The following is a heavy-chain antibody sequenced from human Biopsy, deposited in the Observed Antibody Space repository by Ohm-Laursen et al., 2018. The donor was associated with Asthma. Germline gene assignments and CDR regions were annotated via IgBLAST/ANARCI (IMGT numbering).Heavy chain of an antibody. D-gene: IGHD6-19*01. V-gene: IGHV3-53*01. J-gene: IGHJ4*02. CDR2: IYSGGTS. CDR1: GFTVSRDH. Sequence: SLRLPCAASGFTVSRDHMFWVRQTPGKGLEWVSVIYSGGTSHTADSVRGRFTISRGFSKNTLHLQMHSLRVEDTAVYYCARGDSSGWSHYYFDYWGQGTLVTVSS. CDR3: ARGDSSGWSHYYFDY.